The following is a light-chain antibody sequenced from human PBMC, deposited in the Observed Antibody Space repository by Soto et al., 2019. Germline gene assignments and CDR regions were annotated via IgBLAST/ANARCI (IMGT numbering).Light chain of an antibody. CDR1: QSVSSY. V-gene: IGKV3-11*01. J-gene: IGKJ4*01. CDR2: DAS. CDR3: QQRSN. Sequence: EIVLTQSPATLSLSPGERATLSCRASQSVSSYLAWYQQKPGQAPRLLIYDASNRSTGIPARCSGSGSGTDFTLTISSLEPEDFAVYYCQQRSNFGGGTKVEIK.